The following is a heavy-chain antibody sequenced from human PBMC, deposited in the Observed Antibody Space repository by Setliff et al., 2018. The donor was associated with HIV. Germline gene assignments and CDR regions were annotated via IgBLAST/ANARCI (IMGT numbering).Heavy chain of an antibody. CDR2: INTNTGNP. J-gene: IGHJ4*02. CDR3: ARDLKRPNSNFWGGYPIPFDS. CDR1: GYTFNNYA. Sequence: ASVKVSCKASGYTFNNYAMNWVRQAPGQGLELMGWINTNTGNPTYAQGFTGRFVFSLDTSVSTAYLQISSLKAEDTAVYFCARDLKRPNSNFWGGYPIPFDSWGQGTLVTVPQ. D-gene: IGHD3-3*01. V-gene: IGHV7-4-1*02.